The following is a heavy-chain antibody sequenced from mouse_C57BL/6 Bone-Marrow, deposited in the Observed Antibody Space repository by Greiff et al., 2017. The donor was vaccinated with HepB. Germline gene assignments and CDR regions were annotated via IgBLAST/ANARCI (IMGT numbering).Heavy chain of an antibody. D-gene: IGHD1-1*01. CDR3: ATPYGSSYWYFDV. J-gene: IGHJ1*03. Sequence: VKVEESGPGLVAPSQSLSITCTVSGFSLTSYAISWVRQPPGKGLEWLGVIWTGGGTNYNSALKSRLSISKDNSKSQVFLKMNSLQTDDTARYYCATPYGSSYWYFDVWGTGTTVTVSS. CDR2: IWTGGGT. CDR1: GFSLTSYA. V-gene: IGHV2-9-1*01.